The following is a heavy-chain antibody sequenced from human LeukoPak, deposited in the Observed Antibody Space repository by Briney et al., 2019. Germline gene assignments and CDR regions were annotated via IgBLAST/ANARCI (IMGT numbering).Heavy chain of an antibody. J-gene: IGHJ6*03. Sequence: GGSLRLSCVASGFTVSRNVMSWVRQAPGKGVEWVSLIYSDDRAFYADSVKGRFTISRNNSKNTLFLQMSSLKPEDTAIYYCARDLAGFQEARYYYYMDVWGKGTTVTVSS. D-gene: IGHD1-14*01. CDR3: ARDLAGFQEARYYYYMDV. V-gene: IGHV3-66*02. CDR2: IYSDDRA. CDR1: GFTVSRNV.